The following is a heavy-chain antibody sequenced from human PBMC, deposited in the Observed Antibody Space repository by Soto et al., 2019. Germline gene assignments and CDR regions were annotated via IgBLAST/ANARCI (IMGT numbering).Heavy chain of an antibody. CDR2: IKQDGSER. CDR3: VRENYFDY. V-gene: IGHV3-7*01. J-gene: IGHJ4*01. CDR1: GFTFRNYW. Sequence: GGSLLSCAGSGFTFRNYWMGWVRQAPGKRLEWVANIKQDGSERSYADSVKGRFTISRDNAKNSLYLQMSSLGADDTAVYYCVRENYFDYWGQGILVTVSS.